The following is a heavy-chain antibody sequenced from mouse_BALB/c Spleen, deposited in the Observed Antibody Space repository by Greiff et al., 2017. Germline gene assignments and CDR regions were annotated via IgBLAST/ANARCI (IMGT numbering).Heavy chain of an antibody. Sequence: VHVKQSGTVLARPGASVKMSCKASGYTFTSYWMHWVKQRPGQGLEWIGAIYPGNSDTSYNQKFKGKAKLTAVISTSTAYMELSSLTNEDSAVYYCTRDYGSAFDYWGQGTTLTVSS. CDR1: GYTFTSYW. CDR3: TRDYGSAFDY. J-gene: IGHJ2*01. CDR2: IYPGNSDT. D-gene: IGHD1-1*01. V-gene: IGHV1-5*01.